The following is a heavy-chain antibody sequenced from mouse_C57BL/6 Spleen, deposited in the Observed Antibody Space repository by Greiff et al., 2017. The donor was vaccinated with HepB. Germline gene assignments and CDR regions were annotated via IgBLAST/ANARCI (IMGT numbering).Heavy chain of an antibody. CDR1: GYAFTNYL. D-gene: IGHD2-5*01. V-gene: IGHV1-54*01. CDR3: ARSGAYYSNYDYAMDY. CDR2: INPGSGGT. Sequence: LVESGAELVRPGTSVKVSCKASGYAFTNYLIEWVKQRPGQGLEWIGVINPGSGGTNYNEKFKGKATLTADKYSSTAYMQLRSLTSEDSAVYFCARSGAYYSNYDYAMDYWGQGTSVTVSS. J-gene: IGHJ4*01.